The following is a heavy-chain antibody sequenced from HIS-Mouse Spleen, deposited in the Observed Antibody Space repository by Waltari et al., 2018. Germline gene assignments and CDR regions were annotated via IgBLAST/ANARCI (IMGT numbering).Heavy chain of an antibody. D-gene: IGHD6-13*01. J-gene: IGHJ1*01. V-gene: IGHV4-31*02. Sequence: YIYYSGSTYYNPSLKSRVTISVDTSKNQFSLKLSSVTAADTAVYYCAGGIAAAGPEYFQHWGQGTLVTVSS. CDR2: IYYSGST. CDR3: AGGIAAAGPEYFQH.